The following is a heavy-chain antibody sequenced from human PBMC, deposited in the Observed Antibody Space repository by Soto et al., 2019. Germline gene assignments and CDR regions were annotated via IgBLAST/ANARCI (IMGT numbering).Heavy chain of an antibody. D-gene: IGHD2-2*01. CDR2: ISSSGSTI. CDR3: ARSQYPAALLHFDY. Sequence: GGSLRLFCAASGFTFSDYYMSWIRQAPGKGLEWVSYISSSGSTIYYADSVKGRFTISRDNAKNSLYLQMNSLRAEDTAVYYCARSQYPAALLHFDYWGHGTLVTVSS. J-gene: IGHJ4*01. CDR1: GFTFSDYY. V-gene: IGHV3-11*01.